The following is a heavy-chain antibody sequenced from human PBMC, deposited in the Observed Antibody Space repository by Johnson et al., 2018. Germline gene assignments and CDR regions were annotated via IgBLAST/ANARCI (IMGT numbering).Heavy chain of an antibody. Sequence: QVQLQQWGAGLLKPSETXSLTCAVYGGSFSGYYWSWIRQPPGKGLEWIGEINHSGSTNYNPSLKSRVTISVDTSKTQFSLKLSSVTAADTTVYYCARVIVVAHAFDIWGQGTMVTVSS. CDR2: INHSGST. D-gene: IGHD2-15*01. J-gene: IGHJ3*02. CDR3: ARVIVVAHAFDI. CDR1: GGSFSGYY. V-gene: IGHV4-34*01.